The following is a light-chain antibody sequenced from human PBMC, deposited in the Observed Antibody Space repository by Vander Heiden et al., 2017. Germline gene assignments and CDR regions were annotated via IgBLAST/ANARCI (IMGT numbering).Light chain of an antibody. Sequence: QSALTQPASVSGSPGQSITISCTGTSSDIGTYNFVSWYQQHPGKAPKLMIYDVSDRPSGVSDRFSGSKSGNTASLTISGLQAEDEADYYCSSYTSSTTVVFGGGTTLTGL. V-gene: IGLV2-14*03. CDR3: SSYTSSTTVV. CDR2: DVS. CDR1: SSDIGTYNF. J-gene: IGLJ3*02.